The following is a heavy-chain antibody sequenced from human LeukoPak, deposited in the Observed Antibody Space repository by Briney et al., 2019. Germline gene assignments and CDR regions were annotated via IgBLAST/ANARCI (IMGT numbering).Heavy chain of an antibody. D-gene: IGHD3-22*01. CDR1: GFTFSSYS. CDR3: AREGHYYDSSGFPDY. J-gene: IGHJ4*02. V-gene: IGHV3-21*01. CDR2: ISTSSTYI. Sequence: GGSLRLSCAASGFTFSSYSMNWVRQAPGKGLEWVSSISTSSTYIYYADSVKGRFTISRDNAKNSLYLQMNSLRAEDTAVYYCAREGHYYDSSGFPDYWGQGTLVTVSS.